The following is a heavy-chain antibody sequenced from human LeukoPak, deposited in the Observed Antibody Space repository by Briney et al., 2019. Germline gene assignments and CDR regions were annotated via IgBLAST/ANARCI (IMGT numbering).Heavy chain of an antibody. CDR2: ISSSGSTI. CDR3: ARSAHYYYYYMDV. Sequence: LSLTCAVYGGSFIGFHWNWIRQAPGKGLEWVSYISSSGSTIYYADSVKGRFTISRDNAKNSLYLQMNSLRAEDTAVYYCARSAHYYYYYMDVWGKGTTVTVSS. CDR1: GGSFIGFH. J-gene: IGHJ6*03. V-gene: IGHV3-11*04.